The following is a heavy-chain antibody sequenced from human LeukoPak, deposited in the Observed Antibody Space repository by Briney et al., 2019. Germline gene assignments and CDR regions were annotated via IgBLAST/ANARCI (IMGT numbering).Heavy chain of an antibody. V-gene: IGHV1-8*01. CDR2: MNPNSGNT. Sequence: GASVKVSCKASGYTFTSYDISWVRQATGQGLEWMGWMNPNSGNTGYAQKFQGRVTMTRNTSISTAYMELSSLRSEDTAVYYCARVFRACSSTSCYREYDAFDIWGQGTMVTVSS. CDR3: ARVFRACSSTSCYREYDAFDI. D-gene: IGHD2-2*01. CDR1: GYTFTSYD. J-gene: IGHJ3*02.